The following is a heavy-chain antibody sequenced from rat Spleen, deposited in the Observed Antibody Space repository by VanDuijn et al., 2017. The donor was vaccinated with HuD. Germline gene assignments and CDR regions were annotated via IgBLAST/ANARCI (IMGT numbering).Heavy chain of an antibody. V-gene: IGHV5-58*01. D-gene: IGHD1-1*01. CDR2: ISTDGGSS. Sequence: EVQLVETGGGLVQPGRSLKLSCVTSGFTFSSFWMYWIRQAPGKGLEWVSSISTDGGSSYYPDSVKGRFTISRDNAENTVYLQMNSLRSEDTATYYCARHYYYSGDHFDYWGQGVMVTVSS. J-gene: IGHJ2*01. CDR3: ARHYYYSGDHFDY. CDR1: GFTFSSFW.